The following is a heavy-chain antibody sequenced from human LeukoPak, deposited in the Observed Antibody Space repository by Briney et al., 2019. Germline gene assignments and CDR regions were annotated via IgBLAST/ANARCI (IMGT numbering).Heavy chain of an antibody. CDR2: IIPTTGLA. D-gene: IGHD5-24*01. CDR1: GSTFTNLA. Sequence: SVKVSCKASGSTFTNLAISWVRQAPGQGLEWMGRIIPTTGLASYAQKFQGRVTITADKSTSTAYMELGSLRSEDTAVYYCARAPPRLDGYILYYWGQGTLVTVSS. CDR3: ARAPPRLDGYILYY. V-gene: IGHV1-69*04. J-gene: IGHJ4*02.